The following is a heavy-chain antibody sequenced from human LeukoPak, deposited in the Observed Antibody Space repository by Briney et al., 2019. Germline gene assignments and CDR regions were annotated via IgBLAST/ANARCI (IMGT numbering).Heavy chain of an antibody. CDR3: ARDRVAYCGGDCYSEWFDP. Sequence: ASVKVSCKASGYTFTSYGISWVRQAPGQGLEWMGWISAYNGNTNYAQKLQGGVTMTTDTSTSTAYMELRSLRSDDTAVYYCARDRVAYCGGDCYSEWFDPWGQGTLVTVSS. CDR2: ISAYNGNT. J-gene: IGHJ5*02. V-gene: IGHV1-18*01. D-gene: IGHD2-21*02. CDR1: GYTFTSYG.